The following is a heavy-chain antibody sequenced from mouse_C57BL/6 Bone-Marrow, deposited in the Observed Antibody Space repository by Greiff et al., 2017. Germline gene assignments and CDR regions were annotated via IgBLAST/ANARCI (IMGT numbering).Heavy chain of an antibody. CDR2: IRSKSNNYAT. CDR3: VRNLGENFDY. CDR1: GFSFNTYA. V-gene: IGHV10-1*01. D-gene: IGHD4-1*01. Sequence: EVQRVESGGGLVQPKGSLKLSCAASGFSFNTYAMNWVRQAPGKGLDWVARIRSKSNNYATYYADSVKDRFTISRDDSESMLYLQMNNLKTEDTAMYYCVRNLGENFDYWGQGTTLTVSP. J-gene: IGHJ2*01.